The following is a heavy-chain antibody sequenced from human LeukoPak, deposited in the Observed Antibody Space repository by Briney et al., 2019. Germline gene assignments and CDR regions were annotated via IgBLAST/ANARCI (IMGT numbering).Heavy chain of an antibody. V-gene: IGHV1-18*01. Sequence: GASVKVSCKASGYTFTSYGISWVRQAPGQGLEWMGWISAYNGNTNYAQKLQGRVTMTTDTSTSTAYMELRSLRSDDTAVYYCARHGRRVEEKPYWYFDLWGRGTLVTVSS. J-gene: IGHJ2*01. CDR2: ISAYNGNT. CDR3: ARHGRRVEEKPYWYFDL. D-gene: IGHD1-14*01. CDR1: GYTFTSYG.